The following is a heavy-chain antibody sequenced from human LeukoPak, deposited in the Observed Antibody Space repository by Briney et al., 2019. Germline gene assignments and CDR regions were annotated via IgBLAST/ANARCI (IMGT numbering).Heavy chain of an antibody. CDR2: INPNSGGT. CDR1: GYTFTGYY. V-gene: IGHV1-2*02. J-gene: IGHJ4*02. D-gene: IGHD7-27*01. Sequence: ASVKVSCKASGYTFTGYYMHWVRQAPGQGLEWMGWINPNSGGTNYAQKFQGRVTMTRDTPISTAYMELSRLRSDATAVYYCARVDLTGDWEFDYWSQGTLVTVSS. CDR3: ARVDLTGDWEFDY.